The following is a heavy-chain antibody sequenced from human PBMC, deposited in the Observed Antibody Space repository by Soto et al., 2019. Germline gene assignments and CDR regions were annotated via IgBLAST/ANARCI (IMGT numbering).Heavy chain of an antibody. V-gene: IGHV3-74*01. CDR2: INTDGSST. J-gene: IGHJ4*02. CDR3: AKRGVDTFGLSY. D-gene: IGHD3-10*01. Sequence: EVQLVESGGGLVQPGRSLRLSCAVSGFTFSSFWMHWVHQAPGEGPVWVSRINTDGSSTSYADSVKGRFTISRDNAKNTLYLQMNSLRVEDTAMYYCAKRGVDTFGLSYWGQGTLVTGSS. CDR1: GFTFSSFW.